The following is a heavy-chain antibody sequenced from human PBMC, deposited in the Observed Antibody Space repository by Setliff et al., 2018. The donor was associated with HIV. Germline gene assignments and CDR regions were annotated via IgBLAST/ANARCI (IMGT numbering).Heavy chain of an antibody. CDR3: ARLKGVLVVMLDAFDI. D-gene: IGHD2-15*01. Sequence: ASVKVSCKASTYTFSSYVINWVRQAPGQGLEWMGRISVYNGNTIYAQKLQGRVIMTTDTSTSTAHMELRSLRSDDTAVYYCARLKGVLVVMLDAFDIWGQGTMVTVSS. CDR1: TYTFSSYV. J-gene: IGHJ3*02. V-gene: IGHV1-18*01. CDR2: ISVYNGNT.